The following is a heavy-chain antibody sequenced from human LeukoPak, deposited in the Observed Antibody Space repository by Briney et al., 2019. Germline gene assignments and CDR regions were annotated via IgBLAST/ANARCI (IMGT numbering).Heavy chain of an antibody. J-gene: IGHJ4*02. CDR3: ARGHPSSSGWYYFDY. CDR1: GYTFTSYG. CDR2: ISAYNGNT. Sequence: ASVKVSCKASGYTFTSYGISWVRQAPGQGLEWMGWISAYNGNTNYVQKLQGRVTMTTDTSTSTAYMELRSLRSDDTAVYYCARGHPSSSGWYYFDYWGQGTLVTVSS. D-gene: IGHD6-19*01. V-gene: IGHV1-18*04.